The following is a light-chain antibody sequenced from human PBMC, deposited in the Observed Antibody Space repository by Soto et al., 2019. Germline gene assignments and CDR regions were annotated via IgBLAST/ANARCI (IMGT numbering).Light chain of an antibody. V-gene: IGKV3-20*01. J-gene: IGKJ3*01. CDR3: QQYGSSPPT. CDR2: GAS. Sequence: EIVLTQSPDTLSLSPGEGATLSCRASQSVSSSYLAWYQQKPGQAPRLLIYGASSRATGIPDRFSGSGSGTDFSLTISRLEPEDFAVYYCQQYGSSPPTFGPGTKVDIK. CDR1: QSVSSSY.